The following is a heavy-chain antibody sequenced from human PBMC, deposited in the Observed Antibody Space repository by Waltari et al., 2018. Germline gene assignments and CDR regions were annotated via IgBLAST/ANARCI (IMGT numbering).Heavy chain of an antibody. CDR3: AKFRSSTVIAVANY. J-gene: IGHJ4*02. D-gene: IGHD6-19*01. CDR1: GFPFSSYA. V-gene: IGHV3-23*01. Sequence: EVQLLEAGGCLIQPGGSLRLSFVASGFPFSSYAMSWVRQASGKGLGWGSGIDGTVGSTNYADSVQGRFTISREDSKTTLYLQMNSLRVEDTALYYCAKFRSSTVIAVANYWGQGTLVTVSS. CDR2: IDGTVGST.